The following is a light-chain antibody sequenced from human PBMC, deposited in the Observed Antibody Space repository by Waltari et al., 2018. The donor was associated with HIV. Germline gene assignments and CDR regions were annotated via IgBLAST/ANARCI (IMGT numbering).Light chain of an antibody. CDR1: SSNIGSNT. J-gene: IGLJ3*02. V-gene: IGLV1-44*01. CDR3: AAWDDSLNGQWV. CDR2: SNN. Sequence: QSVLTQPPSASGTPGQRVTISCSGSSSNIGSNTVNWYQQLPGTAPKLLIYSNNQQPSGVPDRFSGSKSGTSASLAISGLQSEDEADYYCAAWDDSLNGQWVFGGGTKLTVL.